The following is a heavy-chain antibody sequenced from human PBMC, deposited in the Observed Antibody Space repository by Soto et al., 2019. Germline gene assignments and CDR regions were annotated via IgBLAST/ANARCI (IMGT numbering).Heavy chain of an antibody. J-gene: IGHJ4*02. CDR2: IIYDGSTI. CDR1: GFTLSSYG. V-gene: IGHV3-30*03. Sequence: QVQLVESGGGVIQAGRSLRLSCAASGFTLSSYGMHWVRQAPGKGLEWVAVIIYDGSTIYYADSVKGRFTISRDNSKSTLYLQMNSLRAEDTAVYYCARDRMGTGVRGYFDYWGQGTLVTVSS. CDR3: ARDRMGTGVRGYFDY. D-gene: IGHD3-10*01.